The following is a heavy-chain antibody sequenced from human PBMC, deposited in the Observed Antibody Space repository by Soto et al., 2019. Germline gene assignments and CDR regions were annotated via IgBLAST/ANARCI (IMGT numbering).Heavy chain of an antibody. Sequence: SETLSLTCTVSGYSISSGYYWGWIRQPPGKGLEWIGSIYHSGSTYYNPSLKSRVTISVDTSKNQFSLKLSSVTAADTAVYYCARSPTVVTPGTFDYWGQGTLVTVSS. CDR3: ARSPTVVTPGTFDY. J-gene: IGHJ4*02. CDR1: GYSISSGYY. CDR2: IYHSGST. V-gene: IGHV4-38-2*02. D-gene: IGHD4-17*01.